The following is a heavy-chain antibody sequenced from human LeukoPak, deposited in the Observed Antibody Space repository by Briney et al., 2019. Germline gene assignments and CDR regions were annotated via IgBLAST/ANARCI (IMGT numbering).Heavy chain of an antibody. D-gene: IGHD6-13*01. CDR3: ARHLRGEQQLSGFDY. V-gene: IGHV4-59*08. Sequence: PSETLSLTCNVSGGPISSYYWSWIRQPPGKGLEWIGDIYYSGSTNYNPSLRSRVTISADTSKNQFSLKLSSVTAADTAVYYCARHLRGEQQLSGFDYWGQGTPVTVSS. J-gene: IGHJ4*02. CDR2: IYYSGST. CDR1: GGPISSYY.